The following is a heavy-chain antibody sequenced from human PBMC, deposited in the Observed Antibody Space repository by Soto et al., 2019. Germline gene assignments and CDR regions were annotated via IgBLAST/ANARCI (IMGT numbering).Heavy chain of an antibody. CDR2: INPNSGGT. J-gene: IGHJ4*02. V-gene: IGHV1-2*02. Sequence: ASVKVSCKASGYTFTGYYMHWVRQAPGQGLEWMGWINPNSGGTNYAQKFQGRVTMTRDTSISTAYMELSRLRSDDTAVYYCARFKYSSSSPYLDYWGQGTLVTVSS. CDR1: GYTFTGYY. CDR3: ARFKYSSSSPYLDY. D-gene: IGHD6-6*01.